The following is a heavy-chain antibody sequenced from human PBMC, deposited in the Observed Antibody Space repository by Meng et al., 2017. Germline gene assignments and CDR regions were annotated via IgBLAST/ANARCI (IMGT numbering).Heavy chain of an antibody. CDR1: GFTFSSYA. J-gene: IGHJ4*02. Sequence: QVQLVGSGGGLVKPGGSLRLSCAASGFTFSSYAMHWVRQAPGKGLEWVAVISYDGSNKYYADSVKGRFTISRDNSKNTLYLQMNSLRAEDTAVYYCARGEASDYWGQGTLVTVSS. V-gene: IGHV3-30*01. CDR3: ARGEASDY. CDR2: ISYDGSNK.